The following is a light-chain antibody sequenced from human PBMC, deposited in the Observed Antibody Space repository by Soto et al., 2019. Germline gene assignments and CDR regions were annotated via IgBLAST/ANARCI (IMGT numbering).Light chain of an antibody. J-gene: IGKJ4*01. V-gene: IGKV3-20*01. CDR3: QQFSSYPLT. Sequence: EVVWTQSPGNLSWSPGERATPSCRPSQTVRHNYLAWYQQKPGQAPRLLIYAASRRATGIPDRFSGRGSGTDFTLTISRLEHEDFAVYYCQQFSSYPLTFGGGTKVDIK. CDR2: AAS. CDR1: QTVRHNY.